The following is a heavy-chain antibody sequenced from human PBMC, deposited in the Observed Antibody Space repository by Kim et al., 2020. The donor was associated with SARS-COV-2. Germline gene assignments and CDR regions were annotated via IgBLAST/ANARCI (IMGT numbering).Heavy chain of an antibody. CDR2: IKQDGREK. V-gene: IGHV3-7*01. Sequence: GGSLRLSCAASGFTFTNYWMTWVRQAPGKGLEWVANIKQDGREKYYVDSVKGRFTISRDNAKNSLYLQMSSLRTEDTAIYYCAALDSFQVPGGIWGQGTL. J-gene: IGHJ4*02. D-gene: IGHD3-10*01. CDR1: GFTFTNYW. CDR3: AALDSFQVPGGI.